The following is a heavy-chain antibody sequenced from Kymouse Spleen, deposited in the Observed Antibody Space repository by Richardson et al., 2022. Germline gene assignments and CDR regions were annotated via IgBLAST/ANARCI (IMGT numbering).Heavy chain of an antibody. CDR1: GFTFSSYG. V-gene: IGHV3-33*01. CDR2: IWYDGSNK. CDR3: ARNPYYDILTLEAFDI. Sequence: QVQLVESGGGVVQPGRSLRLSCAASGFTFSSYGMHWVRQAPGKGLEWVAVIWYDGSNKYYADSVKGRFTISRDNSKNTLYLQMNSLRAEDTAVYYCARNPYYDILTLEAFDIWGQGTMVTVSS. J-gene: IGHJ3*02. D-gene: IGHD3-9*01.